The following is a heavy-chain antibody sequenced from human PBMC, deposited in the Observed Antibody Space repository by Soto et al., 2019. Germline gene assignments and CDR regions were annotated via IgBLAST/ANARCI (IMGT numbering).Heavy chain of an antibody. CDR3: AKGRASDCPGCTQDY. Sequence: EVQLLESGGGLAQPGGSLRLSCAASAFTFSSYAMSWVRQAPGKGLEWVLAVSGSGDSTYYAVSVKGRFTISRDNSKNKLYLQMNSLRAEDTAVYYCAKGRASDCPGCTQDYWGQGTLVTVSS. J-gene: IGHJ4*02. CDR2: VSGSGDST. CDR1: AFTFSSYA. V-gene: IGHV3-23*01. D-gene: IGHD2-21*02.